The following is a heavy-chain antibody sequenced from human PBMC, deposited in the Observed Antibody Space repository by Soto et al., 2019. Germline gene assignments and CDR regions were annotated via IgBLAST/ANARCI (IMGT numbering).Heavy chain of an antibody. V-gene: IGHV3-23*01. CDR2: ISGSGGGT. CDR3: AKSRLGIFGVVTHFDY. D-gene: IGHD3-3*02. Sequence: PGGSLRLSCAASGFTFSSYAMSWVRQAPGTGLEWVSAISGSGGGTYYADSVKGRFTISRDNSKNTLYLQMNSLRAEDTAVYYCAKSRLGIFGVVTHFDYWGQGTLVTVSS. CDR1: GFTFSSYA. J-gene: IGHJ4*02.